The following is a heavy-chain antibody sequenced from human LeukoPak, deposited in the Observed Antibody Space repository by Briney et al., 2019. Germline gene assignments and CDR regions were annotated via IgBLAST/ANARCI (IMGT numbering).Heavy chain of an antibody. Sequence: ASVKVSCKASGYTFTSHALNWVRQAPGQGLEWMGWINTNTGTPTYAPGFTGRFVFSLDTSVNTAYLQISGLRAEDTAVYYCARDSYDSGWVPLDYWGQGTLVTVSS. CDR3: ARDSYDSGWVPLDY. CDR1: GYTFTSHA. D-gene: IGHD6-19*01. J-gene: IGHJ4*02. CDR2: INTNTGTP. V-gene: IGHV7-4-1*02.